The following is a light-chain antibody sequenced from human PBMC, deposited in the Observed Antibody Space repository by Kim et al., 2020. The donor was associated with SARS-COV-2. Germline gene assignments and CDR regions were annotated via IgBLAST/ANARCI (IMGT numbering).Light chain of an antibody. Sequence: EIVMTQSPVTLSVSPGERATLSCRASQSVSSNLAWYQQKPGQVPRLLIYGASTRATGIPARFSGSGSGTEFTLTISSLQSEDFAVYYCHQYDNWPRTFGQGTKVDIK. J-gene: IGKJ1*01. V-gene: IGKV3-15*01. CDR1: QSVSSN. CDR3: HQYDNWPRT. CDR2: GAS.